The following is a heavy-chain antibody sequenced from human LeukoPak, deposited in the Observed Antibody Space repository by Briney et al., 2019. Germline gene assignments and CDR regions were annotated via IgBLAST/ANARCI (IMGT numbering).Heavy chain of an antibody. CDR3: ARVDYYYDSSGYRYYYYGMDV. J-gene: IGHJ6*02. V-gene: IGHV1-18*01. CDR1: GYTFTSYG. CDR2: ISAYNGNT. Sequence: ASVTVSCKASGYTFTSYGISWVRQAPGQGLEWMGWISAYNGNTNYAQKLQGRVTMTTDTSTSTAYMELRSLRSDDTAVYYCARVDYYYDSSGYRYYYYGMDVWGQGTTVTVSS. D-gene: IGHD3-22*01.